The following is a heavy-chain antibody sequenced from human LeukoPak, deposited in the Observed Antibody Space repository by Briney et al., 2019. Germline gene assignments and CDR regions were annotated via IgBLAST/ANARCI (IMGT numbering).Heavy chain of an antibody. Sequence: GGSLRLSCTTSGFTFSSFTMSWVRQAPGKGLEWVSSISYNSANKWHADSVKGRFTISRDNSKNTLHLQMHSLRADDTALYYCTKRRPSGSVTVDEYWGQGALVTVSS. CDR1: GFTFSSFT. CDR2: ISYNSANK. J-gene: IGHJ4*02. V-gene: IGHV3-23*01. CDR3: TKRRPSGSVTVDEY. D-gene: IGHD2-21*02.